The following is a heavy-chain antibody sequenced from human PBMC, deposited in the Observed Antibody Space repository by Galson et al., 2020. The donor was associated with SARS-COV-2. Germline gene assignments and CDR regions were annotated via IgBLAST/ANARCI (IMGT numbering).Heavy chain of an antibody. J-gene: IGHJ4*02. CDR1: GFTFSNYG. D-gene: IGHD3-10*01. CDR3: AKLNHYGSGIDY. V-gene: IGHV3-30*18. CDR2: ISYDGNNK. Sequence: GESLKISCAASGFTFSNYGIYWVRQAPGKGLEWVAVISYDGNNKYYGDSVKGRFTISRDNPKNTLYLQMNSLRAEDTAVYYYAKLNHYGSGIDYWGQGTLVTVSS.